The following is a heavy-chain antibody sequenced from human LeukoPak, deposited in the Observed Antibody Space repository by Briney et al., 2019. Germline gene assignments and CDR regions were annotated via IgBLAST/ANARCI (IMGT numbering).Heavy chain of an antibody. Sequence: ASVKVSCKASGYTFTSYDINWVRQATGQGLEWMGWMNPNSGNTGYAQKFQGRVTMTRNTSISTAYMELSSLRSEETAVYYCARQYYYDSSGYHLYYYGMEVWGQGTTVTVSS. J-gene: IGHJ6*01. CDR3: ARQYYYDSSGYHLYYYGMEV. CDR2: MNPNSGNT. CDR1: GYTFTSYD. V-gene: IGHV1-8*01. D-gene: IGHD3-22*01.